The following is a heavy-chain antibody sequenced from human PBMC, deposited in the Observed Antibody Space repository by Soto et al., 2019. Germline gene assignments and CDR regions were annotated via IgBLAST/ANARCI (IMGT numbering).Heavy chain of an antibody. J-gene: IGHJ4*02. CDR2: IWYDGSNK. D-gene: IGHD6-19*01. CDR3: AREGSGWHFDY. V-gene: IGHV3-33*01. CDR1: GFTFSSYG. Sequence: QVQLVESGGGVVQPGRSLRLSCAASGFTFSSYGMHWVRQAPGKGLEWVAVIWYDGSNKYYADSVKGRFTISRDNSKNTLYRQMNSLRAEDTAVYYCAREGSGWHFDYWGQGTLVTVSS.